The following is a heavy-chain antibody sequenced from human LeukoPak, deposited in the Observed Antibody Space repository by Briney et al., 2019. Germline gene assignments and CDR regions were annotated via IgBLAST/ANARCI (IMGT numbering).Heavy chain of an antibody. V-gene: IGHV3-20*01. CDR2: INWNGGST. CDR3: ARLGYCSSTSCYLNYYYYMDV. D-gene: IGHD2-2*01. J-gene: IGHJ6*03. CDR1: GFTFDDYG. Sequence: PGGSLRLSCAASGFTFDDYGMSWVRQAPGKGLEWVSGINWNGGSTGYADSVKGRFTISRDNAKNSLYLQMNSLRAEDTALYHCARLGYCSSTSCYLNYYYYMDVWGKGTTVTVSS.